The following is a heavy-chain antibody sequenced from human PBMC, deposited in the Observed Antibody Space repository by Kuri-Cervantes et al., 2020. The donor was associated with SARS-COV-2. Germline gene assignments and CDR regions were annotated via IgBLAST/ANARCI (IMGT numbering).Heavy chain of an antibody. V-gene: IGHV4-59*01. Sequence: ESLKISCTVSGGSISSYYLSWIRQPPGKGLEWIGYIYYSGSTNYNPSLKSRVTISVDTSKNQFSLKLSSVTAADTAVYYCGRDGGSSWDFDYWGQGTLVTVSS. CDR1: GGSISSYY. J-gene: IGHJ4*01. D-gene: IGHD6-13*01. CDR3: GRDGGSSWDFDY. CDR2: IYYSGST.